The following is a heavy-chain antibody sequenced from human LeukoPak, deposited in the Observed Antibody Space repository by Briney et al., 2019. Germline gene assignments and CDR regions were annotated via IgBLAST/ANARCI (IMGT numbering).Heavy chain of an antibody. D-gene: IGHD1-26*01. CDR2: IYYSGST. CDR3: ARVGDDIGGYFDY. J-gene: IGHJ4*02. CDR1: GGSISSYY. Sequence: PSETLSLTCTVSGGSISSYYWSWIRQPPGKGLEWIGYIYYSGSTNYNPSLKSRVTISVDTSKNQFSLKLSSVTAADTAVYYCARVGDDIGGYFDYWGQGTLVTVSP. V-gene: IGHV4-59*01.